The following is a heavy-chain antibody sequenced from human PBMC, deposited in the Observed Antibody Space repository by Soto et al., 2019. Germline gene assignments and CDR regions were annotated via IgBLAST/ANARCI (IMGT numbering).Heavy chain of an antibody. CDR1: GYTFTSYG. J-gene: IGHJ4*02. D-gene: IGHD3-22*01. V-gene: IGHV1-18*01. CDR3: ARDEDQNYYDSSGSFGFFDY. Sequence: ASVKVSCKASGYTFTSYGISWVRQAPGQGREWMGWISAYNGNTNYAQKLQGRVTMTTDTSTSTAYMELRSLRSDDTAVYYCARDEDQNYYDSSGSFGFFDYWGQGTLVTVSS. CDR2: ISAYNGNT.